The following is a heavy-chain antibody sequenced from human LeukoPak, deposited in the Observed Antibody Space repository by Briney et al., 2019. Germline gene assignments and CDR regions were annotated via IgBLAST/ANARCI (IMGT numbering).Heavy chain of an antibody. Sequence: GGSLRLSCAASGFTLSNYWMHWVRQAPGKGLVWVSRINADESSASYADSVKGRFTISRDNAKNSLYLQANSLRAEDTAVYYCARGRPLLYSSGWSSDYWGQGALVTVSS. D-gene: IGHD6-19*01. V-gene: IGHV3-74*01. CDR2: INADESSA. J-gene: IGHJ4*02. CDR3: ARGRPLLYSSGWSSDY. CDR1: GFTLSNYW.